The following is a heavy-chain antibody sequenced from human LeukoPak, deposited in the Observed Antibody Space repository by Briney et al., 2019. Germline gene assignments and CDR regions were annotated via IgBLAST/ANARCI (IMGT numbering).Heavy chain of an antibody. Sequence: SETLSLTCAVYGGSFSGYYWSWIRQPPGKGLEWIGEINHSGSTNYNPSLKSRVTISVDTSKNQFSLKLSSVTAADTAVYYCARGVGGCSSSWYPAYYYYYYMDVWGKGTTVTVSS. CDR3: ARGVGGCSSSWYPAYYYYYYMDV. V-gene: IGHV4-34*01. J-gene: IGHJ6*03. CDR2: INHSGST. D-gene: IGHD6-13*01. CDR1: GGSFSGYY.